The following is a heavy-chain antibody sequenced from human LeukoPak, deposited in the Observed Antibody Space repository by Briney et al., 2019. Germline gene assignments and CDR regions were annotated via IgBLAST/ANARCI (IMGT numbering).Heavy chain of an antibody. CDR1: GGSFSGYF. CDR3: ARVQSSWGGRYFDWLPAFDI. D-gene: IGHD3-9*01. Sequence: SETQSLTCGVYGGSFSGYFWSWIRQTPGTGLEWIGDINHGGNTNYNPSLKSRVTISVDTSKNHYSLKMNSVTAADTAIYYCARVQSSWGGRYFDWLPAFDIWGQGAVVTVSS. J-gene: IGHJ3*02. V-gene: IGHV4-34*01. CDR2: INHGGNT.